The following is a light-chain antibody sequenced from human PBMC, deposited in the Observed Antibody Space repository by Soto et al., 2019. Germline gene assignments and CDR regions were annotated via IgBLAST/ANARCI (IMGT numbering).Light chain of an antibody. J-gene: IGKJ5*01. CDR1: QTINTY. Sequence: DIQMTQSPSSLSASVGDRVTITCRASQTINTYVNWYQQKPGTSPKLLIYAASSLQSGVPSRCSGSGSGTDFPLPINRLHPEDFATYYCQQSYSIPPVTFGQGTRLEIK. V-gene: IGKV1-39*01. CDR2: AAS. CDR3: QQSYSIPPVT.